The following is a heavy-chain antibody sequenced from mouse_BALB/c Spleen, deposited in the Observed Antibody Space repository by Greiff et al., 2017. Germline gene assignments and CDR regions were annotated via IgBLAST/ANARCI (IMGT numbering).Heavy chain of an antibody. D-gene: IGHD1-2*01. J-gene: IGHJ3*01. CDR2: IDPFNGGT. CDR1: GYSFTSYY. V-gene: IGHV1S135*01. CDR3: ARHYYGYEAWFAY. Sequence: VQLQQSGPELMKPGASVKISCKASGYSFTSYYMHWVKQSHGKSLEWIGYIDPFNGGTSYNQKFKGKATLTVDKSSSTAYMHLSSLTSEDSAVYYCARHYYGYEAWFAYWGQGTLVTVSA.